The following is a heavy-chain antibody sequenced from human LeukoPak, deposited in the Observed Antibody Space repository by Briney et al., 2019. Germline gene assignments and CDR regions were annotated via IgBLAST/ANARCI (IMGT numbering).Heavy chain of an antibody. V-gene: IGHV3-7*01. D-gene: IGHD1-14*01. CDR2: IKEDGSEK. CDR1: GFTFSSYW. J-gene: IGHJ4*02. CDR3: ARDSFETDIDY. Sequence: PGGSPRLSCAVSGFTFSSYWMSWVRQAPGKGLEWVGNIKEDGSEKYYVDSVKGRFTISRDNAKNSLYLQMNGLRAEDTAVYYCARDSFETDIDYWGQGTVVTVSS.